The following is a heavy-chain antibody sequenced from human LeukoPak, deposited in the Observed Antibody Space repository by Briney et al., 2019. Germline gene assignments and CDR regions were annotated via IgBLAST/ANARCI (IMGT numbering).Heavy chain of an antibody. D-gene: IGHD4-11*01. Sequence: ASVKVSCKASGGTFSSYAISWVRQAPGQGLEWMGRIIPISGTANYAQKFQGRVTITTDESTSTAYMELSSLRSEDTAVYYCARDLCSNYVSWRPCDNAFDIWGQGTMVTVSS. CDR1: GGTFSSYA. V-gene: IGHV1-69*05. CDR2: IIPISGTA. CDR3: ARDLCSNYVSWRPCDNAFDI. J-gene: IGHJ3*02.